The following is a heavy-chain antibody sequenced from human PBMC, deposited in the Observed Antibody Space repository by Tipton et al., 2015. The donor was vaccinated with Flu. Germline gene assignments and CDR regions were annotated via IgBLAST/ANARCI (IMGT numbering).Heavy chain of an antibody. J-gene: IGHJ4*02. CDR3: ARVRRLRNFTVTTPHFDY. Sequence: TLSLTCTVSGGSISSYYWSWIRQPPGKGLEWIGYIYYSGSTNYNPSLKSRVTISVDTSKNQFSLKLSSVTAADTAVYYCARVRRLRNFTVTTPHFDYWGQGTLVTVSS. V-gene: IGHV4-59*08. CDR1: GGSISSYY. CDR2: IYYSGST. D-gene: IGHD4-11*01.